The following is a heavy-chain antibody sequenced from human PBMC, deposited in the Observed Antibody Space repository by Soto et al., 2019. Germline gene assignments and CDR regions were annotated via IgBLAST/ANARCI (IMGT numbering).Heavy chain of an antibody. CDR1: GYTFTSDG. D-gene: IGHD5-12*01. Sequence: ASVKVSFKASGYTFTSDGISWVRQAPGQGREWMGWISAYNGNTNYAQKLQGRVTMTTDTSTSPAYMELRSLRSDDTAVFYCARHRSGYTFDYWGQGTLVTVSS. CDR3: ARHRSGYTFDY. V-gene: IGHV1-18*04. CDR2: ISAYNGNT. J-gene: IGHJ4*02.